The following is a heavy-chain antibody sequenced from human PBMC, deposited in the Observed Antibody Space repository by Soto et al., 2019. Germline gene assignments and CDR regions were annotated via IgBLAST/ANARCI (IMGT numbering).Heavy chain of an antibody. V-gene: IGHV4-31*03. CDR3: ARDPAP. Sequence: QVQLQESGPGLVKPSQTLSLTCTVSGGSISTGGYYWSWIRQHPGKGLEWIGYLYNSATTYYNPSLKSRVTISVDTSKNQFSLKLSAVTVADTAVYYCARDPAPWGQGALVTVSS. CDR1: GGSISTGGYY. J-gene: IGHJ5*02. CDR2: LYNSATT.